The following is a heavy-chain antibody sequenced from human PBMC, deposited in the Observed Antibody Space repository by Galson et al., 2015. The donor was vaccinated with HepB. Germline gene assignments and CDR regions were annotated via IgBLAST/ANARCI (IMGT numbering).Heavy chain of an antibody. CDR1: GFTISDNV. V-gene: IGHV3-23*01. J-gene: IGHJ6*03. CDR3: AKAKLRSSSWPYYYYYMDV. CDR2: ISGSGDGT. Sequence: SLRLSCAASGFTISDNVMSWVRQAPGKGLEWVSGISGSGDGTYYVDSVKGRFTLSRDKSQNTLNLQMNSLRAEDTAVYYCAKAKLRSSSWPYYYYYMDVWGKGTTVTVSS. D-gene: IGHD6-13*01.